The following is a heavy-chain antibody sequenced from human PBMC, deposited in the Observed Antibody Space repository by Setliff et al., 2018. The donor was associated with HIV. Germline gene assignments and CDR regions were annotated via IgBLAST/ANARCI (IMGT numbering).Heavy chain of an antibody. J-gene: IGHJ4*02. CDR1: GVSTTNFY. CDR3: ALWGYSNAGGFDY. D-gene: IGHD5-12*01. Sequence: TLSLTCAVSGVSTTNFYWSWIRPPPGKGLEWIGYLYNSGNTKYNPSLKSRVTISIDMSKTHLSLSLTSVTAADTALYYCALWGYSNAGGFDYWGRGTLVTVSS. CDR2: LYNSGNT. V-gene: IGHV4-59*08.